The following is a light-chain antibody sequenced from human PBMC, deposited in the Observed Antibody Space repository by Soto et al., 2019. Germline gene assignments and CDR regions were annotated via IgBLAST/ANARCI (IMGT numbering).Light chain of an antibody. CDR1: SSDVGTYDL. Sequence: QSALTQPASVNGSPGQSITISCTGSSSDVGTYDLVSWYQHHPGAAPKLMIYEATRRPSGISNRFSGSKSGNTASLTISGLQAEDEADYYCCSFAGSNSWVFGGGTKLTVL. CDR2: EAT. V-gene: IGLV2-23*01. J-gene: IGLJ3*02. CDR3: CSFAGSNSWV.